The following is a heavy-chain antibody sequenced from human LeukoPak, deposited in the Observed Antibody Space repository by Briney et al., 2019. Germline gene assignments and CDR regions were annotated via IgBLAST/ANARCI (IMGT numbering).Heavy chain of an antibody. CDR3: ARKSRADY. V-gene: IGHV5-51*01. CDR2: IYPGDSET. CDR1: AYRYPAYW. Sequence: GESLKISCKGSAYRYPAYWNGWVRQMPGKGLEWMGIIYPGDSETRYSPSFQGQVTISADKSISTGYLQWSRLKASDTAMYYCARKSRADYWGQGTLVTVSS. J-gene: IGHJ4*02.